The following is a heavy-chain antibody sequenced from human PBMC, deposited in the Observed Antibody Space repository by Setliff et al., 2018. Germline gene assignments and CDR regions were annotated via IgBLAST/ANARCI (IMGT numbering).Heavy chain of an antibody. CDR1: GFTFSKYW. Sequence: PGVSLRLSCGGYGFTFSKYWMYWVRQVPGKGLVWVSRINGDGTITNYADSVKGRFTISRDNAENSLYLQMNRLRAEDTAVYYCARIKPFAMDVWGQGTTVTVS. CDR3: ARIKPFAMDV. J-gene: IGHJ6*02. CDR2: INGDGTIT. V-gene: IGHV3-74*01.